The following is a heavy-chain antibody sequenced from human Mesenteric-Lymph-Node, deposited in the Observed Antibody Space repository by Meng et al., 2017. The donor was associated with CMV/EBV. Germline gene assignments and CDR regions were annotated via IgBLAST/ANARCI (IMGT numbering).Heavy chain of an antibody. CDR1: GYTFTDSF. Sequence: ASVKVSCKASGYTFTDSFIHWVRQAPGQGLEWMGWINPKSGGTYYAQNFQGRVTVTRDTSISTAYMELNRLTSDDTAVYYCARAARLYDGMDVWGQGTTVTVSS. D-gene: IGHD6-6*01. CDR3: ARAARLYDGMDV. J-gene: IGHJ6*02. V-gene: IGHV1-2*02. CDR2: INPKSGGT.